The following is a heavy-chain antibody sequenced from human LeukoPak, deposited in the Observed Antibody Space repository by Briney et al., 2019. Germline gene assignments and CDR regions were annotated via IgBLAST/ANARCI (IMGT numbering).Heavy chain of an antibody. Sequence: SGGSLRLSCAASGFTFTTYWMSWVRQAPGKGLEWVANIKQDGNEKYYVDSVKGRFTISRDNAKNSLYLQMKSLRAEDMALYYCAKGGRWELTYYFDYWGQGTLVTVSS. CDR1: GFTFTTYW. CDR2: IKQDGNEK. V-gene: IGHV3-7*03. CDR3: AKGGRWELTYYFDY. J-gene: IGHJ4*02. D-gene: IGHD4-23*01.